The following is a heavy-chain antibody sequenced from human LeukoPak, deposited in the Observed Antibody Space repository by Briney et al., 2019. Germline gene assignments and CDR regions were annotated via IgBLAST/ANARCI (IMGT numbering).Heavy chain of an antibody. J-gene: IGHJ6*03. CDR2: IYYSGST. CDR1: GGSISIDY. D-gene: IGHD3-16*01. Sequence: SETLSLTCTVSGGSISIDYGSWIRQPPEKGLWWSGYIYYSGSTNYNPPLKSRHTISVDTSKHQLSLKLRSVTAADTAVYYCARHALGGTYYMDVWGKGTTVTVSS. V-gene: IGHV4-59*08. CDR3: ARHALGGTYYMDV.